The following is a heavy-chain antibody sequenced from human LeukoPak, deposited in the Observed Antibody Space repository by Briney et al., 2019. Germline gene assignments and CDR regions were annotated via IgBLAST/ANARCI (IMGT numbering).Heavy chain of an antibody. D-gene: IGHD3-22*01. CDR1: GGSISRSGYS. CDR2: IYYTGST. V-gene: IGHV4-30-4*07. J-gene: IGHJ5*02. CDR3: ARGGNSSGYEGRFDP. Sequence: SETLSLTCAVSGGSISRSGYSWSWIRQPPGKGLEWIGYIYYTGSTYYNPSLKSRLTISLDTSKNQFSLKLSSVTAADTAVYYCARGGNSSGYEGRFDPWGQGTLVTVSS.